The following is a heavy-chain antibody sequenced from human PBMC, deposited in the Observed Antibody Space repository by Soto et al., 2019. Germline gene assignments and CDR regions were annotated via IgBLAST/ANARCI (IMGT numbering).Heavy chain of an antibody. CDR3: ARIENWGGLAAYYYYGMDV. CDR2: IYYSGST. D-gene: IGHD7-27*01. CDR1: GGSISSGDYY. V-gene: IGHV4-30-4*01. Sequence: QVQLQESGPGLVKPSQTLSLTCTVSGGSISSGDYYWSWIRQPPGKGLEWIGYIYYSGSTYYNPSRKSRVTISVDTSKNQFSLKLSSVTAADTAVYYCARIENWGGLAAYYYYGMDVWGQGTTVTVSS. J-gene: IGHJ6*02.